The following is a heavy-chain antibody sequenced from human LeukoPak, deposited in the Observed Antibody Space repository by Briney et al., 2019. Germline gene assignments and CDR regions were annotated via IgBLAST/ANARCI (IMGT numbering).Heavy chain of an antibody. CDR3: ARGGGVGATLYYYYYYMDV. CDR2: IYTSGST. J-gene: IGHJ6*03. CDR1: GGSISSGSYY. Sequence: PSETLPLTCTVSGGSISSGSYYWSWIRQPAGKGLEWIGRIYTSGSTNYNPSLKSRVTISVDTSKNQFSLKLSSVTAADTAVYYCARGGGVGATLYYYYYYMDVWGKGTTVTISS. V-gene: IGHV4-61*02. D-gene: IGHD1-26*01.